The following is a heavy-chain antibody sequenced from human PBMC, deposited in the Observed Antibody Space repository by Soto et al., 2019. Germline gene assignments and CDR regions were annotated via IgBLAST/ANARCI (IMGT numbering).Heavy chain of an antibody. CDR1: GDSVSSTTAA. J-gene: IGHJ4*02. D-gene: IGHD6-19*01. CDR3: ARVVAGSGFDL. Sequence: SRTLSLSCAISGDSVSSTTAAWKWIRSSPSRGLEWLGRTYYRSNWRHDYAVSVKSRITVNPDTSKNHFSLQLNSVTPYYTAVYYCARVVAGSGFDLWGQGTLVTVSS. CDR2: TYYRSNWRH. V-gene: IGHV6-1*01.